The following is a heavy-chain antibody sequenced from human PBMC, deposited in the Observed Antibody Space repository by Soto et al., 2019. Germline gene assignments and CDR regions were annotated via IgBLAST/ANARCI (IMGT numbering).Heavy chain of an antibody. CDR1: GGSISSGDYY. CDR3: ARASLEWLLYLDY. V-gene: IGHV4-30-4*01. J-gene: IGHJ4*02. CDR2: IYYSGST. Sequence: PSETLSLTCTVSGGSISSGDYYWSWIRQPPGKGLEWIGYIYYSGSTYYNPSLKSRVTISVDTSKNQFSLKLSSVTAADTAVYYCARASLEWLLYLDYWGQGTLVTVSS. D-gene: IGHD3-3*02.